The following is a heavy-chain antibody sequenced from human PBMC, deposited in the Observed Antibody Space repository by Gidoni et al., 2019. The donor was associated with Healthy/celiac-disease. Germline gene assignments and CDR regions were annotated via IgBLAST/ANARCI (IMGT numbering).Heavy chain of an antibody. CDR2: ISAYNGNT. Sequence: QVQLVQSGAEVKKPGASVKVSCKASGYTFTSYGISWVRQAPGQGLEWMGWISAYNGNTNYAQKLQGRVTMTTDTSTSTAYMELRSLRSDDTAVYYCARNYCSSTSCYFAYYYYYYMDVWGKGTTVTVSS. V-gene: IGHV1-18*04. CDR1: GYTFTSYG. CDR3: ARNYCSSTSCYFAYYYYYYMDV. J-gene: IGHJ6*03. D-gene: IGHD2-2*01.